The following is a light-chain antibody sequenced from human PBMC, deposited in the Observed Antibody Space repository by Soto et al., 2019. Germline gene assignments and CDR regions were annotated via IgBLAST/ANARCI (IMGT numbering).Light chain of an antibody. CDR1: KHHIGVYDF. CDR3: KSYAGSNTYV. CDR2: EVV. J-gene: IGLJ1*01. Sequence: QSVLTQPPSASGSPGQSVTISCTGTKHHIGVYDFVSWYQHHPGKAPRLIIYEVVQRPSGVPDRFSGSKSGNTASLTVSGLQAADEADYFCKSYAGSNTYVFGSGTKVTVL. V-gene: IGLV2-8*01.